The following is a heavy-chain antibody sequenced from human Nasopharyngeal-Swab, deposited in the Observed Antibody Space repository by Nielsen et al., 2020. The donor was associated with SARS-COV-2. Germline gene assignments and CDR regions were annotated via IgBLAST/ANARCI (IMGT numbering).Heavy chain of an antibody. V-gene: IGHV3-48*02. CDR2: ISSSSSTI. Sequence: GGSQRLSCAASGFTFSSYSMNWVRQAPGKGLEWVSYISSSSSTIYYADSVKGRFTISRDNAKNSLYLQMNSLRDEDTAVYYCARDIRFLEWLPSYYFDYWGQGTLVTVSS. CDR3: ARDIRFLEWLPSYYFDY. D-gene: IGHD3-3*01. J-gene: IGHJ4*02. CDR1: GFTFSSYS.